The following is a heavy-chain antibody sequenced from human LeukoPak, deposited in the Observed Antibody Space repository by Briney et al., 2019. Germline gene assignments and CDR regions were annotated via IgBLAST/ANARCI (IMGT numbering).Heavy chain of an antibody. CDR3: ARTIFWSGYPYFDY. J-gene: IGHJ4*02. CDR2: INPNSGGT. Sequence: ASVKVSCKASGYTFTGYYMHWVRQAPGQGLEWMGWINPNSGGTNYAQKFQGRVTMTRDTSISTAYMELSRLRSDDTAVYYCARTIFWSGYPYFDYWDQGTLVTVSS. D-gene: IGHD3-3*01. CDR1: GYTFTGYY. V-gene: IGHV1-2*02.